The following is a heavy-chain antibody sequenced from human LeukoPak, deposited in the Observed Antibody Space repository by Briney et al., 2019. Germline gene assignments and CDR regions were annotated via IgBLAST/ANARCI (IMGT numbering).Heavy chain of an antibody. CDR2: INGDGGAT. V-gene: IGHV3-43*02. CDR1: GFTFEGCA. CDR3: AKDHNYDYVWGTLDY. Sequence: GGSLRLTCAASGFTFEGCAMHWVRQAPGKGLEWVSLINGDGGATYYAGSVKGRFTLSRDNRKDSLYLQMDSLKKEVSAFYYCAKDHNYDYVWGTLDYWGQGILVTVSS. J-gene: IGHJ4*02. D-gene: IGHD3-16*01.